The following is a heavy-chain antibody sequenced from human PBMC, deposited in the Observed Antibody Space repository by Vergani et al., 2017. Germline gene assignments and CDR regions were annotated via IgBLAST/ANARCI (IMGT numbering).Heavy chain of an antibody. Sequence: QVQLVQSGAEVKKPGASVKVSCKASGYPFTSYYMHWVRQAPGQGLEWMGIINPSGGSTSYAQKFQGRVNMTRDTSTSTFYMELRSLRSEDTAVYYCVAYSSSRGGVDYWGQGTLVTVSS. CDR3: VAYSSSRGGVDY. V-gene: IGHV1-46*01. CDR1: GYPFTSYY. J-gene: IGHJ4*02. D-gene: IGHD6-6*01. CDR2: INPSGGST.